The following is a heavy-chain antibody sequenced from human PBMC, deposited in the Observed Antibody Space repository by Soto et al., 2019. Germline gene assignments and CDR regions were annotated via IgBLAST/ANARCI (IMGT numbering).Heavy chain of an antibody. Sequence: AGGVPRLSCAASGFTFSSYGMHWVRQAPGKGLEWVAVIWYDGSNKYYADSVKGRFTISRDNSKNTLYLQMNSLRAEDTAVYYCARTLEYSSSSPYWGQGTLVTVSS. CDR3: ARTLEYSSSSPY. V-gene: IGHV3-33*01. D-gene: IGHD6-6*01. CDR2: IWYDGSNK. CDR1: GFTFSSYG. J-gene: IGHJ4*02.